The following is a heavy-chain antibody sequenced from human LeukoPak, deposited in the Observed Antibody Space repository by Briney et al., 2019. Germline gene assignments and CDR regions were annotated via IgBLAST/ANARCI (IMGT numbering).Heavy chain of an antibody. Sequence: GASVKVSCKASGYTFTGYYMHWVRPAPGQGLEWMGWISAYNGNTNYAQKLQGRVTMTTDTSTSTAYMELRSLRSDDTAVYYCARDGFSLRDGYSYENYFDYWGQGTLVTVSS. V-gene: IGHV1-18*04. J-gene: IGHJ4*02. D-gene: IGHD5-18*01. CDR1: GYTFTGYY. CDR3: ARDGFSLRDGYSYENYFDY. CDR2: ISAYNGNT.